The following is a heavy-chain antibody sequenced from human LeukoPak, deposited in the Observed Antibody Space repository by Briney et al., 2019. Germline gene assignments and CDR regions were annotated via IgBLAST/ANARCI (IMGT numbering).Heavy chain of an antibody. CDR1: GYTFTSYT. CDR3: AREKYSSSSIWFDP. CDR2: ISAYNGNT. D-gene: IGHD6-6*01. J-gene: IGHJ5*02. V-gene: IGHV1-18*01. Sequence: GASVKVSCKASGYTFTSYTMHWVRQAPGQRLEWMGWISAYNGNTNYAQKLQGRVTMTTDTSTSTAYMELRSLRSDDTAVYYCAREKYSSSSIWFDPWGQGTLVTVSS.